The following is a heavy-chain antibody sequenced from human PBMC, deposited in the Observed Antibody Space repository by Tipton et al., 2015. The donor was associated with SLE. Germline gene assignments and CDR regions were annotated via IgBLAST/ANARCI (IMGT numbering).Heavy chain of an antibody. CDR2: IYTSGGT. CDR3: ARGASAAGTYL. CDR1: GGSISNSSYY. J-gene: IGHJ5*02. V-gene: IGHV4-61*05. D-gene: IGHD6-25*01. Sequence: TLSLTCTVSGGSISNSSYYWGWVRQPPGKGLEWIGHIYTSGGTNYNPSLKSRVTILVDTSKNQVSLRLSSVSAADTAIYYCARGASAAGTYLWGQGTLVTVSS.